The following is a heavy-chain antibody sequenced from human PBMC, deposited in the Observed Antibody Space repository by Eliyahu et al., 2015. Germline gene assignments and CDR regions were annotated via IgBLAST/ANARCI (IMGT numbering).Heavy chain of an antibody. D-gene: IGHD2-15*01. V-gene: IGHV4-59*01. Sequence: QVQLQESGPGLVKPSETLSLTCTVSGGSISSYYWSWIRQPPGKGLEWIGYIYYSGSTNYNPSLKSRVTISVDTSKNQFSLKLSSVTAADTAVYYCARLIASGGRWSYYYYMDVWGKGTTVTVSS. J-gene: IGHJ6*03. CDR3: ARLIASGGRWSYYYYMDV. CDR2: IYYSGST. CDR1: GGSISSYY.